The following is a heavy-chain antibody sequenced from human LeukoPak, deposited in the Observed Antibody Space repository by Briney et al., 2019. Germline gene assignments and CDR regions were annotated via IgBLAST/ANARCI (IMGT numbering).Heavy chain of an antibody. CDR3: ARRGYCSSTSCYEYWFDP. CDR2: IYYSGST. D-gene: IGHD2-2*01. CDR1: GGSISSSSYY. J-gene: IGHJ5*02. V-gene: IGHV4-39*01. Sequence: SETLSLTCTVSGGSISSSSYYWGWIRQPPGKGLEWIGIIYYSGSTYYNPSLKSRLTISVDTSKDQFSLKLSSVTATDTAVYYCARRGYCSSTSCYEYWFDPWGQGTLVTVSS.